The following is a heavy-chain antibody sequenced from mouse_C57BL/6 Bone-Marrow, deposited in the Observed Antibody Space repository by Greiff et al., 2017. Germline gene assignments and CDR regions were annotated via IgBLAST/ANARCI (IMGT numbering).Heavy chain of an antibody. Sequence: QVQLQQSGTELVKPGASVKLSCKASGYTFTEYTIHWVKQRSGQGLEWIGWFYPGSGSIKYNEKFKDKATLTADKSSSTVYMELSRVTSEDSAVYFCARPTKTYYINYPAWFAYWGQGTLVTVSA. CDR1: GYTFTEYT. V-gene: IGHV1-62-2*01. J-gene: IGHJ3*01. D-gene: IGHD2-5*01. CDR3: ARPTKTYYINYPAWFAY. CDR2: FYPGSGSI.